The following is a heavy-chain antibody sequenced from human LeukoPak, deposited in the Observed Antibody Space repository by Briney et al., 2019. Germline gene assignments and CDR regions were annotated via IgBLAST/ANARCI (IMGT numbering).Heavy chain of an antibody. Sequence: GGSLRLSCAASGFTFRTYSMNWVRQAPGKGLEWVSYISSSSSSIFYADSVKGRFTISRDNAENSLYLQMNSLRDEDTAVYYCARESRESCAAFDIWGQGTMVTVSS. J-gene: IGHJ3*02. CDR2: ISSSSSSI. V-gene: IGHV3-48*02. CDR1: GFTFRTYS. CDR3: ARESRESCAAFDI.